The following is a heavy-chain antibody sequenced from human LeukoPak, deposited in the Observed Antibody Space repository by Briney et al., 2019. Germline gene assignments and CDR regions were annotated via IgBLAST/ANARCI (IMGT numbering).Heavy chain of an antibody. D-gene: IGHD2-21*02. Sequence: ASVKVSCKASGYTFTSYGISWVRQAPGQGLEWMGWISAYNGNTNYAQKLQGRVTMTTDTSTSTAYMELRSLRSDDTAVYYCARGSRVTPGYYYYYMDVWGKGTTVTVSS. CDR1: GYTFTSYG. CDR2: ISAYNGNT. J-gene: IGHJ6*03. CDR3: ARGSRVTPGYYYYYMDV. V-gene: IGHV1-18*01.